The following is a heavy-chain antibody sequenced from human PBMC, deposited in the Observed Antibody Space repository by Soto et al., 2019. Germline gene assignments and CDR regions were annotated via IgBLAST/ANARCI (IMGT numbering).Heavy chain of an antibody. Sequence: PGGSLRLSCVASGFTFSSYEMNWVRQAPGKGLEWVSAISGSGGSTNYADSVKGRFTISRDNSKNTLYLQMNSLRAEDTAVYYCASDKYCGGDCYLDAFDIWGQGTMVTVSS. D-gene: IGHD2-21*02. CDR3: ASDKYCGGDCYLDAFDI. CDR2: ISGSGGST. V-gene: IGHV3-23*01. CDR1: GFTFSSYE. J-gene: IGHJ3*02.